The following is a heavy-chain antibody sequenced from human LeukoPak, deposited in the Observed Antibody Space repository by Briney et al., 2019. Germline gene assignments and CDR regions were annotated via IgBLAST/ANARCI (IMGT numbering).Heavy chain of an antibody. CDR1: GLTFRSHS. Sequence: PGGSLRLSRAASGLTFRSHSLNWVRQAPGKGLVWVSSISSSSSYIYYADPVKGRFTISRDNAKNSLYLQMTSLRAEDTAVYYCTVVVIRWYFDYWGQGTLVTVSS. CDR3: TVVVIRWYFDY. CDR2: ISSSSSYI. V-gene: IGHV3-21*01. J-gene: IGHJ4*02. D-gene: IGHD3-22*01.